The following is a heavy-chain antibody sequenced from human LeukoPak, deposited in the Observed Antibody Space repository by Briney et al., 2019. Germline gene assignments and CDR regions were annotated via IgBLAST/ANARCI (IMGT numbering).Heavy chain of an antibody. CDR2: MNLYSGNK. Sequence: ASVKVSCKASGYTFTSYDINWVRQATGQGLEWMGWMNLYSGNKGYAQTFQGRGTMTRNTAISTAYMALSSRRSEDTAVYYCARGQLRNILTGYYSYWYFDLWGGGTLVTVSS. V-gene: IGHV1-8*01. D-gene: IGHD3-9*01. CDR3: ARGQLRNILTGYYSYWYFDL. CDR1: GYTFTSYD. J-gene: IGHJ2*01.